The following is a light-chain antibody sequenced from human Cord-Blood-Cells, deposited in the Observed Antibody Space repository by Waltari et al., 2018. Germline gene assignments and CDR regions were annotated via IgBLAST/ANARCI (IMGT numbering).Light chain of an antibody. V-gene: IGLV2-14*01. Sequence: QSALPQPASVSGSPGQSITISCTGTSSDVGGYNYVPWYQQHPGKAPKLMIYEVSNRPSGVSNRFSGSKSGNTASLTISGLQAEDEADYYCSSYTSSSTRVFGTGTKVTVL. J-gene: IGLJ1*01. CDR3: SSYTSSSTRV. CDR1: SSDVGGYNY. CDR2: EVS.